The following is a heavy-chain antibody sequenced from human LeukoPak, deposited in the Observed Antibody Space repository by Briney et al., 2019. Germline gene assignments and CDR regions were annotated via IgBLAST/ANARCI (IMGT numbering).Heavy chain of an antibody. D-gene: IGHD6-19*01. Sequence: GGSLRLSCAASGFTFSSYAMHWVRQAPGKGLEFVSAISFNGGSTYYADSVKGRFTISRDNSKNTLYLQMGSLRDDDMAVYYCATEFLGAVAETGDYWGQGTLVTVSS. CDR3: ATEFLGAVAETGDY. CDR1: GFTFSSYA. V-gene: IGHV3-64*02. CDR2: ISFNGGST. J-gene: IGHJ4*02.